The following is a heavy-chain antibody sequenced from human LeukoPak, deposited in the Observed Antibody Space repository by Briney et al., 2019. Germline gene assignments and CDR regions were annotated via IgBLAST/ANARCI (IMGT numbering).Heavy chain of an antibody. D-gene: IGHD1-14*01. CDR2: ISYDGSNK. CDR3: ARDNHYYMDV. CDR1: GFTFSSYA. V-gene: IGHV3-30*04. J-gene: IGHJ6*03. Sequence: GGSLRLSCAASGFTFSSYAMHWVRQAPGKGLEGVAVISYDGSNKYYADSVKGRFTISRDNSKNTLYLQMNSLRAEDTAVYYCARDNHYYMDVWGKGTTVSVSS.